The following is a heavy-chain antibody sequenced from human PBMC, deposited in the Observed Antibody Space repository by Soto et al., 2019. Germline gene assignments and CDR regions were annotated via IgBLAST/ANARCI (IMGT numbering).Heavy chain of an antibody. J-gene: IGHJ6*02. CDR3: AKSVLDTAMVIRLYYYYGMDV. Sequence: PGGSLRLSCAASGFTFSSYGMHWVRQAPGKGLEWVAVISYDGSNKYYADSVKGRFTISRDNSKNTLYLQMNSLRAEDTAVYYCAKSVLDTAMVIRLYYYYGMDVWGQGTTVTVSS. CDR1: GFTFSSYG. V-gene: IGHV3-30*18. D-gene: IGHD5-18*01. CDR2: ISYDGSNK.